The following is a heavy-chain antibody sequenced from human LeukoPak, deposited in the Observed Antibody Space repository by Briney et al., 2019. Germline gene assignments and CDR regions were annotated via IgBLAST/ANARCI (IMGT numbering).Heavy chain of an antibody. J-gene: IGHJ6*02. CDR1: GGSISSGGYS. V-gene: IGHV4-30-2*01. D-gene: IGHD5-24*01. Sequence: SQTLSLTCAVSGGSISSGGYSWSWIRQPPGKGLEWIGYIYHSGSTYYNPSLKSRVTISVDRSKNQFSLKLSSATAADTAVYYCARERRDGYNRPYYGMDVWGQGTTVTVSS. CDR2: IYHSGST. CDR3: ARERRDGYNRPYYGMDV.